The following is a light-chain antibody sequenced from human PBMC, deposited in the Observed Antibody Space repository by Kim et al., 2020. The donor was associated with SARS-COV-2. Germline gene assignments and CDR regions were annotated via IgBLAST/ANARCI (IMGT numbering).Light chain of an antibody. CDR1: QDINNY. V-gene: IGKV1-33*01. Sequence: DIQMTQSPSSLSASVGDRVTITCQASQDINNYLNWYQQRPGKAPNLLIYDVSNLATGVPSRFSGSRSGTDFTLTISSLQPEDFATYYCQQYDNLPFTFGGGTKEDIK. J-gene: IGKJ4*01. CDR2: DVS. CDR3: QQYDNLPFT.